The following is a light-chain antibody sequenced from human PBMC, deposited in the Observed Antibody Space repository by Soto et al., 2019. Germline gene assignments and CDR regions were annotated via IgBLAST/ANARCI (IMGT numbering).Light chain of an antibody. J-gene: IGKJ4*01. Sequence: IQVAHSASSLSASVGDRVSITCRASQGIRNDLSWYQQKPGKAPKLLIYAASSLQSGVPSRFSGSGSGTDFTLTISSLQPEDFATYYCQQSYSTPPLTFGGGTKVDI. CDR2: AAS. CDR3: QQSYSTPPLT. V-gene: IGKV1-39*01. CDR1: QGIRND.